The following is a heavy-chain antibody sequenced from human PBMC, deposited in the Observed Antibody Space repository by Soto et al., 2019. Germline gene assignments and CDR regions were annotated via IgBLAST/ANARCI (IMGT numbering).Heavy chain of an antibody. V-gene: IGHV3-23*01. D-gene: IGHD2-21*01. CDR1: GFTFSSYA. J-gene: IGHJ4*02. CDR2: IRGSGSDT. CDR3: AKGGYCGGDCYSLYFDY. Sequence: GGSLRLSCAASGFTFSSYAMSWVRQAPGKGLEWVSSIRGSGSDTYYSDSVKGRFTISRDNSKNTLYLQVNSLRAEDTAVYFCAKGGYCGGDCYSLYFDYWGQGILVTVSS.